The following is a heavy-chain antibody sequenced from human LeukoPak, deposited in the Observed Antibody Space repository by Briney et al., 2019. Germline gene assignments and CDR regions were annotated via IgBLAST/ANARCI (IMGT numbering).Heavy chain of an antibody. D-gene: IGHD3-22*01. Sequence: GGSLRLSCAASGFTFSSYYMHWVRQAPGKGLEWVAVISYDGSNKYYADSVKGRFTISRDNSKNTLYLQMNSLRAEDTAVYYCARDLRYYDSSGPIGYWGQGTLVTVSS. CDR2: ISYDGSNK. V-gene: IGHV3-30-3*01. CDR3: ARDLRYYDSSGPIGY. CDR1: GFTFSSYY. J-gene: IGHJ4*02.